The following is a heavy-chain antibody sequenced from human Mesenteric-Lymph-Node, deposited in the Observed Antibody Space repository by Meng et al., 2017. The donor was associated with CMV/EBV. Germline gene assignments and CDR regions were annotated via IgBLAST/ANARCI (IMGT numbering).Heavy chain of an antibody. J-gene: IGHJ4*02. CDR1: GFTFTSSA. D-gene: IGHD3-3*01. CDR2: IVVGSGNT. V-gene: IGHV1-58*01. Sequence: KISCKASGFTFTSSAVQWVRQARGQRLEWIGWIVVGSGNTNYAQKFQERVTITRDMSTSTAYMELSSLRSEDTAVYYCAAGLYRLWSGYPRDFDYWGQGTLVTVSS. CDR3: AAGLYRLWSGYPRDFDY.